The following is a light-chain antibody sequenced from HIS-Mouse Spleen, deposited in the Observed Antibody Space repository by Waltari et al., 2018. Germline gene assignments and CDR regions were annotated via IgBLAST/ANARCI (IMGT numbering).Light chain of an antibody. CDR1: SSDVGCYNY. J-gene: IGLJ1*01. CDR2: DVS. Sequence: QSALTQPASVSGSPGQSITLSCTGTSSDVGCYNYVSWYQQHPGKAPKLMIYDVSHRPSGVSNRFSGSKSGNTASLTISGLQAEDEADYYCSSYTSSSLYVFGTGTKVTVL. CDR3: SSYTSSSLYV. V-gene: IGLV2-14*03.